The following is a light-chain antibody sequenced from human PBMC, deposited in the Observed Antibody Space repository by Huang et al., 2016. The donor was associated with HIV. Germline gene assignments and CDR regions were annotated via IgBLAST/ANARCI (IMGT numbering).Light chain of an antibody. CDR1: QSVSSY. V-gene: IGKV3-11*01. Sequence: EIVLTQSPATLSLSPGERATLSCRASQSVSSYLAWYQQKPGQAPRLLIYDASNRATGIPARFSGSGSVTDFTLTISSLEPEDFAVYYCQQRSNRFGQGTKLEIK. CDR2: DAS. CDR3: QQRSNR. J-gene: IGKJ2*01.